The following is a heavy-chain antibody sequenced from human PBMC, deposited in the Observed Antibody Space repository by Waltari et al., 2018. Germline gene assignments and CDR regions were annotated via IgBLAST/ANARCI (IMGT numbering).Heavy chain of an antibody. V-gene: IGHV3-21*01. CDR1: GFTFSSYS. Sequence: EVQLVESGGGLVKPGGSLRLSCAASGFTFSSYSMNWVRQAPGKGLEWVSSISSSSSYIYYADSVKGRFTISRDNAKNSLYLQMNSLRAEDTAVYYCARDLRASIIVVVPAAMGYWGQGTLVTVSS. CDR2: ISSSSSYI. CDR3: ARDLRASIIVVVPAAMGY. D-gene: IGHD2-2*01. J-gene: IGHJ4*02.